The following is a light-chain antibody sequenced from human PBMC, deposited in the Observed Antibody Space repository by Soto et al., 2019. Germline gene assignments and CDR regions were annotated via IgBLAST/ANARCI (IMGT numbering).Light chain of an antibody. CDR2: WAS. CDR1: QSVLYNSNNKNF. Sequence: DIVMTQSPDSLAVSLGERATINCKSSQSVLYNSNNKNFLAWYQQKPGQPPKLLIYWASTRESGVSDRFSGSGSETDFTLTISSLQAEDVAVYYCQQYLSDPFTFGPGTNVDIK. CDR3: QQYLSDPFT. V-gene: IGKV4-1*01. J-gene: IGKJ3*01.